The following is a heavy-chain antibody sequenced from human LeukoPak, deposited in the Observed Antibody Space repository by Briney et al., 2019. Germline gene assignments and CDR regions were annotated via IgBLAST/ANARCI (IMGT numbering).Heavy chain of an antibody. CDR3: ARQLFRQWPEYFQH. J-gene: IGHJ1*01. CDR2: IYYSGST. D-gene: IGHD6-19*01. V-gene: IGHV4-39*01. CDR1: VGSISSSSYY. Sequence: SETLSLTCTVSVGSISSSSYYWGWIRQPPGKGLEWIGSIYYSGSTFYTPSLKSRVTISVETSKSQFSLKLSSVTAADTAVYYCARQLFRQWPEYFQHWGQGTLVTVSS.